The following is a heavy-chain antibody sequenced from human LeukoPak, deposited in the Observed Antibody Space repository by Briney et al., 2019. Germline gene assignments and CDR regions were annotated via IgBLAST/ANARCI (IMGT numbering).Heavy chain of an antibody. CDR3: ARDGRSFSGWFDP. CDR1: GYTFTGYY. D-gene: IGHD1-26*01. CDR2: IIPILGIA. Sequence: SVKVSCKASGYTFTGYYMHWVRQAPGQGLEWMGRIIPILGIANYAQKFQGRVTITADKSTSTAYMELSSLRSEDTAVYYCARDGRSFSGWFDPWGQGTLVTVSS. J-gene: IGHJ5*02. V-gene: IGHV1-69*04.